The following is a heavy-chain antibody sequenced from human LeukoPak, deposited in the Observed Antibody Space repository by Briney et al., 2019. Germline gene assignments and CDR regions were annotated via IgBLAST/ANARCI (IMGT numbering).Heavy chain of an antibody. CDR1: GFSLSTSGVG. CDR2: IYWNDDK. CDR3: AHRPPYYDILTGYLSLWFDP. V-gene: IGHV2-5*01. J-gene: IGHJ5*02. D-gene: IGHD3-9*01. Sequence: SGPTLVKPTQTLTLTCTFSGFSLSTSGVGVGWIRQPPGKALAWLALIYWNDDKRYSPSLKSRLTITKDTSKNQVVLTMTNMDPVDTATYYCAHRPPYYDILTGYLSLWFDPWGQGTLVTVSS.